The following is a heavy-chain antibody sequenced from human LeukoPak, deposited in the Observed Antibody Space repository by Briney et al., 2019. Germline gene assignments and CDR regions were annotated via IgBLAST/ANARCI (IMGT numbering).Heavy chain of an antibody. V-gene: IGHV3-53*05. J-gene: IGHJ4*02. D-gene: IGHD5-24*01. CDR3: SRGGNVYNYRSYFDY. Sequence: GGSLRLSCAASGFSVTTNYMNWVRQAPGKGLEWVSVIYSGGATYHADSVKGRFTISRDNSENTLYLQMNSLRAEDTAVYYCSRGGNVYNYRSYFDYWGQGTLVTVSS. CDR1: GFSVTTNY. CDR2: IYSGGAT.